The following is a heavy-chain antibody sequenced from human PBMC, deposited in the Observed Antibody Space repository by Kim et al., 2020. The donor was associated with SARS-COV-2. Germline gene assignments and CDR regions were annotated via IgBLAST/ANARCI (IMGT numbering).Heavy chain of an antibody. V-gene: IGHV4-39*01. Sequence: SGSTYHTPSLKSRVTISVDTSKNQFSLKLSSVTAADTAVYYCASGSTEGFWGQGTLVTVSS. CDR2: SGST. J-gene: IGHJ4*02. CDR3: ASGSTEGF.